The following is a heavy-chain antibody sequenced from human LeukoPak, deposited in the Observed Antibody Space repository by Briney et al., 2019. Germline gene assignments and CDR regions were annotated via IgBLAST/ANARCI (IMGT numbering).Heavy chain of an antibody. CDR3: ARAPITMVRGVISAFDI. CDR1: GGTFSSYA. Sequence: ASVKVSCKASGGTFSSYAISWVRQAPGQGLEWKGGIIPIFGTANYAQKFQGRVTITTDESTSTAYMELSSLRSEDTAVYYCARAPITMVRGVISAFDIWGQGTMVTVSS. CDR2: IIPIFGTA. V-gene: IGHV1-69*05. J-gene: IGHJ3*02. D-gene: IGHD3-10*01.